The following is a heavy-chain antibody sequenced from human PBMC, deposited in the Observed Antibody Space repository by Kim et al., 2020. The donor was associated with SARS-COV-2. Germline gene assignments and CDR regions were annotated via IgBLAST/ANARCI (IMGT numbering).Heavy chain of an antibody. Sequence: GGSLRLSCAASGFTFSDYYMSWIRQAPGKGLEWVSYISSSGSTIYYADSVKGRFTISRDNAKNSLYLQMNSLRAEDTAVYYCARDTLATLRSLKYYYDSSGKRVGYDYWGQGTLVTVSS. CDR2: ISSSGSTI. J-gene: IGHJ4*02. CDR1: GFTFSDYY. D-gene: IGHD3-22*01. V-gene: IGHV3-11*01. CDR3: ARDTLATLRSLKYYYDSSGKRVGYDY.